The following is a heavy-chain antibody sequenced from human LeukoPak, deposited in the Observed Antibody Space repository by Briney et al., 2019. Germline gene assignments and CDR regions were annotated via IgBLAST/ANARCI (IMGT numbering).Heavy chain of an antibody. CDR1: GGSISSSGYY. V-gene: IGHV4-39*07. J-gene: IGHJ4*02. CDR2: IYYSGTT. Sequence: SGTLSLTCTVSGGSISSSGYYWGWIRQPPGKGLEWIGSIYYSGTTYYNPSLKSRVTISVDTSKNQFSLKLSSVTAADTAVYYCARGIARIAAAGDFDYWGQGTLVTVSS. CDR3: ARGIARIAAAGDFDY. D-gene: IGHD6-13*01.